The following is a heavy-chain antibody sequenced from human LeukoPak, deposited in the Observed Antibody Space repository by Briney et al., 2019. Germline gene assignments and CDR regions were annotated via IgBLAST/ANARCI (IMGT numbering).Heavy chain of an antibody. CDR2: LNPSGGSS. D-gene: IGHD3-22*01. J-gene: IGHJ4*02. Sequence: ASVKVSCKASGYTVTSYYMHWVRQAPGQGLEWMAILNPSGGSSNYAQKFQGRVTMTRDTSTSTVYMELSSLRSEDTAVYYCARGQYYYDSSGYPTPFDYWGQGTLVTVSS. V-gene: IGHV1-46*01. CDR3: ARGQYYYDSSGYPTPFDY. CDR1: GYTVTSYY.